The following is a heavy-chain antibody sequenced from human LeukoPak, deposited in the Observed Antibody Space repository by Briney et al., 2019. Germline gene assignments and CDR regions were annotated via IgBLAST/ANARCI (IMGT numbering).Heavy chain of an antibody. CDR2: IYYSGST. Sequence: SETLSLTCTVSGGSVSSSSYYWGWIRQPPGKGLEWIGNIYYSGSTYYNPSLKSRVTISVDTSENQFSLKLSSVTAADTAVYYCASSGQYSSSPAGGAFDIWGQGTMVTVSS. J-gene: IGHJ3*02. CDR3: ASSGQYSSSPAGGAFDI. V-gene: IGHV4-39*07. D-gene: IGHD6-6*01. CDR1: GGSVSSSSYY.